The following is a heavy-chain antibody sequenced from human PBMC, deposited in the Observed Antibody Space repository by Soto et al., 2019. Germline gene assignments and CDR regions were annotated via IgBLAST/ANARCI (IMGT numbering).Heavy chain of an antibody. V-gene: IGHV4-30-4*01. J-gene: IGHJ4*02. D-gene: IGHD3-16*01. CDR3: ARTNFMNRGGGSYY. CDR1: GGSISSGDYY. CDR2: FYYSGST. Sequence: QVQLQESGPGLVKPSQTLSLTCTVSGGSISSGDYYWSWIRQPPGKGLEWIGYFYYSGSTYYNPSLKIRVTITVDTAKNRFSLKLSSLTAADTAVYYCARTNFMNRGGGSYYWGQGTRVNVSS.